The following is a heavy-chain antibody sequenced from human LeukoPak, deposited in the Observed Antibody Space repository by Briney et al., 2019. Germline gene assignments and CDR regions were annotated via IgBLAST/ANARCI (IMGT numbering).Heavy chain of an antibody. J-gene: IGHJ3*01. V-gene: IGHV3-30*02. Sequence: GGSLRLSCAASGFAFSGYGMHWVRQAPGKGLEWVAFIRYDGRNTYYADSVKGRFTISRDNSQSRLYLQMNSVRPEDTAVYYCVKRLEYSSTWYSAFDVWGQGTMVTVSS. D-gene: IGHD6-13*01. CDR2: IRYDGRNT. CDR3: VKRLEYSSTWYSAFDV. CDR1: GFAFSGYG.